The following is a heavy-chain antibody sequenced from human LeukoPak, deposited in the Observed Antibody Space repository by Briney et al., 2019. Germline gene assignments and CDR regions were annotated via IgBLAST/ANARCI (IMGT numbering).Heavy chain of an antibody. D-gene: IGHD6-6*01. CDR1: GGSISSGGYY. V-gene: IGHV4-39*01. CDR2: IYYSGST. J-gene: IGHJ5*02. Sequence: PSETLSLTCTVSGGSISSGGYYWSWIRQPPGKGLEWIGSIYYSGSTYYNPSLKSRVTISVDTSKNQFSLKLSSVTAADTAVYYCATLVDSSSSVRFDPWGQGTLVTVSS. CDR3: ATLVDSSSSVRFDP.